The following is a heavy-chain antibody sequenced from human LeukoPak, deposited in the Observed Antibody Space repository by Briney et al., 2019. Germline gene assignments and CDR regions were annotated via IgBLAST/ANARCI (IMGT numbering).Heavy chain of an antibody. CDR1: GGSISSSNW. V-gene: IGHV4-4*02. Sequence: PSGTLSLTCAVSGGSISSSNWWSWVRQPPGKGLEWIGEIYHSGSTNYNPSLKSRVTISVDKSKNQFSLKLSSVTAADTAVYYCARHGYGDVPSDWYFDLWGRGTLVTVSS. CDR2: IYHSGST. D-gene: IGHD4-17*01. CDR3: ARHGYGDVPSDWYFDL. J-gene: IGHJ2*01.